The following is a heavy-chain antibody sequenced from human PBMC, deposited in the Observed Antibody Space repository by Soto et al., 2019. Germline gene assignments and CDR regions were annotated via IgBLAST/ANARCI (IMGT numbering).Heavy chain of an antibody. J-gene: IGHJ3*02. V-gene: IGHV1-18*01. CDR2: ISTYNGNT. D-gene: IGHD3-22*01. Sequence: ASVKVSCKASGVMSWVRQAPGQGLEWMGWISTYNGNTNYAQKFQGRVTMTTDTSTSTAYMELRSLRSDDTAVYYCARDRNYYDSSGHAFDIWGQGTMVTVSS. CDR1: GV. CDR3: ARDRNYYDSSGHAFDI.